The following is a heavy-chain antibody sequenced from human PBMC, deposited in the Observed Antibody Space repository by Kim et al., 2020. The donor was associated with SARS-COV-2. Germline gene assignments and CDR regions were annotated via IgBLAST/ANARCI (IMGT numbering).Heavy chain of an antibody. CDR1: GGSISSGGYY. CDR3: ASFYYSSSWTSRSYNWFDP. V-gene: IGHV4-31*03. CDR2: IYYSGST. Sequence: SETLSLTCTVSGGSISSGGYYWSWIRQHPGKGLEWIGYIYYSGSTYYNPSLKSRVTISVDTSKNQFSLKLSSVTAADTAVNYCASFYYSSSWTSRSYNWFDPWGQGTLVTVSS. J-gene: IGHJ5*02. D-gene: IGHD6-13*01.